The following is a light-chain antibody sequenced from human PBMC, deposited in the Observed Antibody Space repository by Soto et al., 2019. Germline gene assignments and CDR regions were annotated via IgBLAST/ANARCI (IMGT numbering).Light chain of an antibody. CDR3: QQYNSYSPWT. Sequence: DIQLTQSPSTLSASVGDRVTITCRASQSVGGWLAWYQQKPGKAPNLLIYKASSIKSGVPPRFSGSGSGTEFTLAISSLQPDDSATYYFQQYNSYSPWTFGQGTKVEI. CDR2: KAS. CDR1: QSVGGW. V-gene: IGKV1-5*03. J-gene: IGKJ1*01.